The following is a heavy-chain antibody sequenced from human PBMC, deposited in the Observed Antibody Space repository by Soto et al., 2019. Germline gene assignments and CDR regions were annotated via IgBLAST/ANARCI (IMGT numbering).Heavy chain of an antibody. Sequence: GGSLRLSCAAPGFTFKTYAMHRVRQAPGKGLEWVAAISYEDYKKYYADSVKGRFTISRDNPKNTMFLEMSSLRPDDTAVYYCSRSGNGNYDCGLNYFHFCGQGALGTVSS. CDR3: SRSGNGNYDCGLNYFHF. CDR2: ISYEDYKK. D-gene: IGHD4-4*01. V-gene: IGHV3-30-3*01. J-gene: IGHJ4*02. CDR1: GFTFKTYA.